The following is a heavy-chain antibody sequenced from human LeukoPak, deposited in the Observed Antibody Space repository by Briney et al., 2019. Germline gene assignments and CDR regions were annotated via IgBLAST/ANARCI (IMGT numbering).Heavy chain of an antibody. CDR1: GDSVSSNSAA. D-gene: IGHD3-22*01. V-gene: IGHV6-1*01. J-gene: IGHJ4*02. CDR2: TYYRSKWYN. CDR3: ARGYRAYYYDSSGYYDLDY. Sequence: SQTLPLTCAISGDSVSSNSAAWNWIRQSPSRGLEWLGRTYYRSKWYNDYAVSVKSRITINPDTSKNQFSLQLNSVTPEDTAVYYCARGYRAYYYDSSGYYDLDYWGQGTLVTVSS.